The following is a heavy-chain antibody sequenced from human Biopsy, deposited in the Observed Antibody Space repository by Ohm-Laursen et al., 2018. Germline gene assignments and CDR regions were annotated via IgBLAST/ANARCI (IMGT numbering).Heavy chain of an antibody. D-gene: IGHD3-22*01. Sequence: SETLSLTCTVSGGSLSSYYWSWIRQPAGKGLEWIGRIYSSGSTNYNPSLKSRVTLSMDTSKRQFSLKLSFVTAADTAVYYYARWTPEYDSSRYYLDAFDIWGQGTKVTVSS. CDR2: IYSSGST. CDR1: GGSLSSYY. CDR3: ARWTPEYDSSRYYLDAFDI. J-gene: IGHJ3*02. V-gene: IGHV4-4*07.